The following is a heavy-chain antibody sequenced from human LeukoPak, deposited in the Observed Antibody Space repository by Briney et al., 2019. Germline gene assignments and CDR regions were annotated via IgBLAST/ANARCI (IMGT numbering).Heavy chain of an antibody. D-gene: IGHD3-3*01. CDR1: GFTFSSYG. CDR3: AREHERNTYYDFWSGYQFAGGSFDY. Sequence: PGGSLRLSCAASGFTFSSYGMHWVRQAPGKGLEWVAVIWYDGSNKYYADSVKGRFTISRDNSKNTLYLQMNSLRAEDTAVYYCAREHERNTYYDFWSGYQFAGGSFDYWGQGTLVTVSS. CDR2: IWYDGSNK. J-gene: IGHJ4*02. V-gene: IGHV3-33*01.